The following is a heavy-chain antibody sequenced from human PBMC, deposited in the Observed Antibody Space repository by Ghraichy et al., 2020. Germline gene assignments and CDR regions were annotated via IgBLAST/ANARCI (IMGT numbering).Heavy chain of an antibody. J-gene: IGHJ5*02. V-gene: IGHV3-33*01. CDR1: GFTFSRYG. CDR2: IWYDGSNK. D-gene: IGHD6-13*01. Sequence: GGSLRLSCAASGFTFSRYGIHWVRQAPGKGLEWVAVIWYDGSNKYYADSVKGRFTISRDNSKNTLYLQMNSLRAEDTAVYYCARDREIAAAGTGYNWFDPWGQGTLVTVSS. CDR3: ARDREIAAAGTGYNWFDP.